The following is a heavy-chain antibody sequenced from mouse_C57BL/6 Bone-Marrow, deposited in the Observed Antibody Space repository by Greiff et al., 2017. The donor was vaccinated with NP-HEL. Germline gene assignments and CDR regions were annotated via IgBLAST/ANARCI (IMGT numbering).Heavy chain of an antibody. CDR2: IYPRSGNT. CDR1: GYTFTSYG. D-gene: IGHD1-1*01. CDR3: AREGGYYYGRSFWYFDV. J-gene: IGHJ1*03. Sequence: QVQLQQSGAELARPGASVKLSCKASGYTFTSYGISWVKQRTGQGLEWIGEIYPRSGNTYYNEKFKGKATLTADKSSSTAYMELRSLTSEDSAVYFCAREGGYYYGRSFWYFDVWGTGTTVTVSS. V-gene: IGHV1-81*01.